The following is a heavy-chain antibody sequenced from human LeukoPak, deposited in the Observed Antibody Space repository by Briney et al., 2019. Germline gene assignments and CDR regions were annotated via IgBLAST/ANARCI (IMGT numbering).Heavy chain of an antibody. J-gene: IGHJ5*02. V-gene: IGHV1-24*01. CDR3: ATDPYSSSSGVGHP. CDR2: FDPEDGET. D-gene: IGHD6-6*01. CDR1: GYTLTELS. Sequence: GASVKVSCKVSGYTLTELSMHWVRQAPGKGLEWMGGFDPEDGETIYAQKFQGRVTMTEDTSTDTAHMELSSLRSEDTAVYYCATDPYSSSSGVGHPWGQGTLVTVSS.